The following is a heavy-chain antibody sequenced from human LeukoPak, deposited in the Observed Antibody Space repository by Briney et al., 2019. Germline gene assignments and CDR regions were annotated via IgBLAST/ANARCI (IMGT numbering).Heavy chain of an antibody. D-gene: IGHD1-26*01. CDR3: ARLEGADVGAPLYYXXMDV. V-gene: IGHV4-39*01. Sequence: SETLSLTCTVSGGSIGRSSYYWGCIRQPPGKGLEWIGNIYYSGSTYYNPSLKSRVTISVDTSKNQFSLKLSSVTAADTAVYYCARLEGADVGAPLYYXXMDVXXXGXTVT. CDR2: IYYSGST. CDR1: GGSIGRSSYY. J-gene: IGHJ6*03.